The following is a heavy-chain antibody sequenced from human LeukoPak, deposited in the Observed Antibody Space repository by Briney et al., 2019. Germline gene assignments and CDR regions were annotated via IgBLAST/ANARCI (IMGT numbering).Heavy chain of an antibody. CDR3: ARVPRYYYYYMDV. J-gene: IGHJ6*03. CDR2: IYYSGST. Sequence: SETLSLTCTVSGGSISSYYWSWIRQPPGKGLEWIGGIYYSGSTYYNPSLKSRVTISVDTSKNQFSLKLSSVTAADTAVYYCARVPRYYYYYMDVWGKGTTVTVSS. CDR1: GGSISSYY. V-gene: IGHV4-59*05.